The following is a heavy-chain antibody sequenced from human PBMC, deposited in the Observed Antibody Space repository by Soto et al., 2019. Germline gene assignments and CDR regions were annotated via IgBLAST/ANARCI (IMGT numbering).Heavy chain of an antibody. J-gene: IGHJ4*02. CDR1: GGTFSSYA. Sequence: QVQLVQSGAEVKKPGSSVKVSCKASGGTFSSYAISWVRQAPGQGLEWMGGIIPIFGTANYAQKFQGKVTITEEQSKSTADMQLGSLRSEDTAVYYCASRTPVAVAGPFDYWGQGTLVTVSS. CDR2: IIPIFGTA. V-gene: IGHV1-69*01. CDR3: ASRTPVAVAGPFDY. D-gene: IGHD6-19*01.